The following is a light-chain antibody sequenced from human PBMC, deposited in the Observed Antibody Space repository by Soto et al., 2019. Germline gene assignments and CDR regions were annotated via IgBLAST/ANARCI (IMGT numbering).Light chain of an antibody. CDR3: TSYTSRSNWV. V-gene: IGLV2-14*01. CDR2: EDI. J-gene: IGLJ3*02. CDR1: SSDVGGYGY. Sequence: QSALTQPASVSGSPGQSITISCTGTSSDVGGYGYVSWYQQHPGKAPKFIIYEDINRPSGVSHRFSGSKSGNTASLTISGLQAEDEAHYFCTSYTSRSNWVFGGGTKVTVL.